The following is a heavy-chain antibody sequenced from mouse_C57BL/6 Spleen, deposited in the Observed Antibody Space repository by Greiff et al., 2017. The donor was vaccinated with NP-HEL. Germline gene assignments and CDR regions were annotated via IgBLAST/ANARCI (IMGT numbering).Heavy chain of an antibody. D-gene: IGHD1-1*01. CDR2: INPNNGGT. J-gene: IGHJ3*01. Sequence: VQLQQSGPELVKPGASVKISCKASGYTFTDYYMNWVKQSHGKSLEWIGDINPNNGGTSYNQKFKGKATLTVDKSSSTAYMELRSLTSEDSAVYYCAGDYYGSSYGFAYWGQGTLVTVSA. CDR3: AGDYYGSSYGFAY. CDR1: GYTFTDYY. V-gene: IGHV1-26*01.